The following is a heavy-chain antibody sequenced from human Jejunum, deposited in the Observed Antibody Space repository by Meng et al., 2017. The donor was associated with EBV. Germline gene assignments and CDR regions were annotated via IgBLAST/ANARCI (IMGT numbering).Heavy chain of an antibody. J-gene: IGHJ4*02. CDR2: INPNSGGT. V-gene: IGHV1-2*02. CDR3: ARDYSDSSRQGY. D-gene: IGHD3-22*01. CDR1: GYTFTGYF. Sequence: QVQPVESGAEVKQPGASVWVSCKASGYTFTGYFIHWVRQAPGQGLEWMGRINPNSGGTSYTQKFQGRVTMTRDTSITTAYMELSRLGSDDTAVYYCARDYSDSSRQGYWGQGTLVTVSS.